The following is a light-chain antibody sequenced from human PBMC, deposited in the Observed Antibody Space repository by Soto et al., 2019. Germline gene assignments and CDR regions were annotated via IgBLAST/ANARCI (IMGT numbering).Light chain of an antibody. CDR2: EGI. Sequence: QSVLTQPASVSGSPGQSITISCTGTSSTVGGFNVVSWYQQHPGKAPKVIIYEGIKRPSGVSNRFSGSNSGSTASLTIPGLQAEDEADYYCCSYVGATTYVFGTGTKVTVL. J-gene: IGLJ1*01. CDR1: SSTVGGFNV. V-gene: IGLV2-23*01. CDR3: CSYVGATTYV.